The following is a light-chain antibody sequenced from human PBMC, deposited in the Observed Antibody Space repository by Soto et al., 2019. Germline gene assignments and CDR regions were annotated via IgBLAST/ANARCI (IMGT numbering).Light chain of an antibody. CDR1: QSVSSSY. V-gene: IGKV3-20*01. J-gene: IGKJ1*01. Sequence: EIVLTQSPGTLSLSPGERATLSCRASQSVSSSYLAWYQQKPGQAPRLLIYGASSRATGIPDRFSGSGSGTDFTLSISRLEPEDLALYYCQQYGSSPPRTFGQGNKVEIK. CDR3: QQYGSSPPRT. CDR2: GAS.